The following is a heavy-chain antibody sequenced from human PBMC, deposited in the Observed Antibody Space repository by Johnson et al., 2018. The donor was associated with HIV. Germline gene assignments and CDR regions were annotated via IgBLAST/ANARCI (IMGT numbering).Heavy chain of an antibody. J-gene: IGHJ3*02. Sequence: QVHLVESGGGVVQPGRSLRLSCAASGFTFSSYGMHWVRQAPGKGLEWVAVIWYDGSNKYYADSVKGRFTISRDNSKNTLYLQMNSLRAEDTAVYYCARDPYGSGPYVAFDIWGQGTMVTVSS. V-gene: IGHV3-33*01. CDR2: IWYDGSNK. D-gene: IGHD3-10*01. CDR1: GFTFSSYG. CDR3: ARDPYGSGPYVAFDI.